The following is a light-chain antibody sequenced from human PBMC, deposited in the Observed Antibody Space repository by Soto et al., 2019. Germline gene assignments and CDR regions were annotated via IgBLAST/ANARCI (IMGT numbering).Light chain of an antibody. CDR1: QDINSW. J-gene: IGKJ4*01. CDR2: VAS. CDR3: QQYNIYPLT. V-gene: IGKV1D-16*01. Sequence: DVQMTQSPSSLSASVGDRVTITCRASQDINSWLAWYQQKPGKAPKSLIYVASSLQTGVALRFSGSGSGTVFTLTISSLQPEDSATYYCQQYNIYPLTFGGGTKVEIK.